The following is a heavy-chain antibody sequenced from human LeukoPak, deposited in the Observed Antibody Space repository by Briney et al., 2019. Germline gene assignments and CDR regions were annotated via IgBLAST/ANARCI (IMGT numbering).Heavy chain of an antibody. V-gene: IGHV3-23*01. CDR2: ISGSGGST. CDR3: AKDGTYCSGGSCYSYYYYYMDV. Sequence: GGSLRLSCAVSGFTFSSYAMRWVRQAPGKGLEWVSAISGSGGSTYYADSVKGRFTISRDNSKTTLYLQMNSLRAEDTAVYYCAKDGTYCSGGSCYSYYYYYMDVWGKGTTVTVSS. D-gene: IGHD2-15*01. J-gene: IGHJ6*03. CDR1: GFTFSSYA.